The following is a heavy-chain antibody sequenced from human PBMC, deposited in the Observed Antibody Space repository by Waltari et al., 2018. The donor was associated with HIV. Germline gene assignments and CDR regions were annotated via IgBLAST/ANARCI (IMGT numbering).Heavy chain of an antibody. V-gene: IGHV3-30*18. J-gene: IGHJ6*02. Sequence: QVQLVESGGGVVPPGRSLRLSCAASTFTFSSYGMNSVRQAPGKGLEWVAVISYDGSNKYYADSVKGRFTISRDNSKNTLYLQMNSLRAEDTAVYYCAKAGIAARRLPFDYGMDVWGQGTTVTVSS. D-gene: IGHD6-6*01. CDR2: ISYDGSNK. CDR3: AKAGIAARRLPFDYGMDV. CDR1: TFTFSSYG.